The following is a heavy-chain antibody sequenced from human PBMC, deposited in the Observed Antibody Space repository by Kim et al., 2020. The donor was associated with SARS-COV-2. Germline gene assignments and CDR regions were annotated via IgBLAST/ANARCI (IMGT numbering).Heavy chain of an antibody. Sequence: SVKVSCKASGGTFSSYAISWVRQPPGQGLEWMGGIIPIFGTANYAQKFQGRVTITADESTSTAYMELSSLRSEDTAVYYCASPSLTMIVVVTRGDYYGMDVWGQGTTVTVSS. D-gene: IGHD3-22*01. J-gene: IGHJ6*02. V-gene: IGHV1-69*13. CDR3: ASPSLTMIVVVTRGDYYGMDV. CDR1: GGTFSSYA. CDR2: IIPIFGTA.